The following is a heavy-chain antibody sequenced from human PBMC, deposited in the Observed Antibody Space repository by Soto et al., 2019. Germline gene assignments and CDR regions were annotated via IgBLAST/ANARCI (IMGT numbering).Heavy chain of an antibody. J-gene: IGHJ4*02. CDR1: GFTVSSNY. V-gene: IGHV3-53*05. Sequence: GGSLRLSCAASGFTVSSNYMTWVRQAPGKGLEWVSLVYSGGATHYAASVKGRFTISTDSSQSTMFLQMNSLRTEDTDTYYCVRGRYGSEIHWGQGTKVTVSS. CDR2: VYSGGAT. CDR3: VRGRYGSEIH. D-gene: IGHD3-10*01.